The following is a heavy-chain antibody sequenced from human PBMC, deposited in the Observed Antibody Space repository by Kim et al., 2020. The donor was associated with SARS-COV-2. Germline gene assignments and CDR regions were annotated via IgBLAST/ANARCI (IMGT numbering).Heavy chain of an antibody. CDR1: GFTFDDYA. CDR3: AKDIQTRYYYGSGSYFYHYGMDV. CDR2: ISGDGGST. D-gene: IGHD3-10*01. V-gene: IGHV3-43*02. Sequence: GGSLRLSCAASGFTFDDYAMHWVRQAPGKGLEWVSLISGDGGSTYYADSVKGRFTISRDNSKNSLYLQMNSLRTEDTALYYCAKDIQTRYYYGSGSYFYHYGMDVWGQGTTVPVSS. J-gene: IGHJ6*02.